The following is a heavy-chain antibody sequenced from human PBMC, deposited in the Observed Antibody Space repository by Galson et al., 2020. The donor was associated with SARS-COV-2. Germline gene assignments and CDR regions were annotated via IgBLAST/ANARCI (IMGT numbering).Heavy chain of an antibody. CDR2: INHSGST. Sequence: QWYQREMETSETLSLTCAVYGGSFSGYYWSWIRQPPGKGLEWIGEINHSGSTNYNPSLKSRVTISVDTSKNQFSLKLSSVTAADTAVYYCARASLGFGELLSDYYYYGMDVWGQGTTVTVSS. CDR1: GGSFSGYY. V-gene: IGHV4-34*01. J-gene: IGHJ6*02. CDR3: ARASLGFGELLSDYYYYGMDV. D-gene: IGHD3-10*01.